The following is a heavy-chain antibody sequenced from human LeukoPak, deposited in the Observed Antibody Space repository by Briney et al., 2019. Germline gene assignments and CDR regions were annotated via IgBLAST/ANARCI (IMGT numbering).Heavy chain of an antibody. D-gene: IGHD3-10*01. J-gene: IGHJ6*03. Sequence: VASVKVSCKASGYTFTGYYMHWVRQAPGQGLEWMGWINPNSGGTNYAQKFQGRVTMTRDTSISTAYMELSRLRSDDTAVYYCARHVSAITSYGSGSHPNYYYYYMAVWGKGTPVTISS. V-gene: IGHV1-2*02. CDR2: INPNSGGT. CDR3: ARHVSAITSYGSGSHPNYYYYYMAV. CDR1: GYTFTGYY.